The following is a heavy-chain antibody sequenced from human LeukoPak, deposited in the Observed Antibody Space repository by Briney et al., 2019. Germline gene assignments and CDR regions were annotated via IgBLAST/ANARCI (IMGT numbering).Heavy chain of an antibody. V-gene: IGHV4-4*07. J-gene: IGHJ3*02. CDR3: ATSSVAAAGHDAFDI. CDR2: IYTSGST. D-gene: IGHD6-13*01. CDR1: GGSISSYY. Sequence: PSETLSLTCTVSGGSISSYYWSWIRQPAGKGLEWIGRIYTSGSTNYNPSLKSRVTMSVDTSKNQFSLKLSSVTAADTAVYYCATSSVAAAGHDAFDIWGQGTMVTVSS.